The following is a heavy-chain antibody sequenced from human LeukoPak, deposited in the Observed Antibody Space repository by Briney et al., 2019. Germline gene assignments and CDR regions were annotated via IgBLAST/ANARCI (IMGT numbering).Heavy chain of an antibody. J-gene: IGHJ4*02. CDR3: GRPVSGSSGWYYNY. V-gene: IGHV4-34*01. Sequence: PSETLSLTCAVYGGSFSGYYWSWLRQPPGKGLEWIGEINHSGSTNYNPSLKSRVTISVDTSKNQFSLKLSSVTAADTAVYYCGRPVSGSSGWYYNYWGQGTLVTVSS. D-gene: IGHD6-19*01. CDR1: GGSFSGYY. CDR2: INHSGST.